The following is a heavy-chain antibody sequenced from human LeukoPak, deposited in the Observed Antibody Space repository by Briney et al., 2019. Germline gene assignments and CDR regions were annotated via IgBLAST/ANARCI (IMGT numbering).Heavy chain of an antibody. V-gene: IGHV4-39*01. CDR3: ARLGYSMTFFDY. Sequence: KPSETLSLTCTVSGGSISSSSYYWGWLRQPPGKGLECIGSIHYSGNTDYNPSLESRVTISVDTSRNQFSLKLSSVTAADTAVYYCARLGYSMTFFDYWGQGTLVTVSS. CDR2: IHYSGNT. J-gene: IGHJ4*02. CDR1: GGSISSSSYY. D-gene: IGHD3-22*01.